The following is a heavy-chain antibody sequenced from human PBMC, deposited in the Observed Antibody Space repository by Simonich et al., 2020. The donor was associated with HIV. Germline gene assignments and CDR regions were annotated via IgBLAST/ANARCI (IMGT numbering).Heavy chain of an antibody. Sequence: QVQLQQWGAGLLNPSETLSLTCAVYGGSFSGYYWSWIRQPPGKGLEWIREINHSGITNYKSSLNSRATISVDKSKNQFSLKLSSLTAADTAIYYCARRDRELILYFDYWGQGNLVTVSS. CDR3: ARRDRELILYFDY. D-gene: IGHD3-3*01. V-gene: IGHV4-34*01. J-gene: IGHJ4*02. CDR2: INHSGIT. CDR1: GGSFSGYY.